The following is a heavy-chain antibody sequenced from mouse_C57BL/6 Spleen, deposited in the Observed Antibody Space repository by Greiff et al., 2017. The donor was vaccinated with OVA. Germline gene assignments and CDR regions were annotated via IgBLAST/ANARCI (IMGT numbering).Heavy chain of an antibody. CDR1: GYTFTDYY. V-gene: IGHV1-76*01. Sequence: VKLQESGAELVRPGASVKLSCKASGYTFTDYYINWVKQRPGQGLEWIARIYPGSGNTYYNEKFKGKATLTAEKSSSTAYMQLSSLTSEDSAVYFCARRDSNSYAMDYWGQGTSVTVSS. J-gene: IGHJ4*01. D-gene: IGHD2-5*01. CDR3: ARRDSNSYAMDY. CDR2: IYPGSGNT.